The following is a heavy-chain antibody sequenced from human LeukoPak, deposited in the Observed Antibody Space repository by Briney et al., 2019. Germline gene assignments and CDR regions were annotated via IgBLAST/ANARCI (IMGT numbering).Heavy chain of an antibody. CDR3: AKDLHYYDFWSGYYYYYGMDV. CDR1: GFTFSSYA. Sequence: GGSLRLSCAASGFTFSSYAMSWVRQAPGKGLEWVSAISGSGGSTYYADSVKGRFTISRDNSKNMLYLQMNSLRAEDTAVYYCAKDLHYYDFWSGYYYYYGMDVWGQGTTVTVSS. V-gene: IGHV3-23*01. D-gene: IGHD3-3*01. CDR2: ISGSGGST. J-gene: IGHJ6*02.